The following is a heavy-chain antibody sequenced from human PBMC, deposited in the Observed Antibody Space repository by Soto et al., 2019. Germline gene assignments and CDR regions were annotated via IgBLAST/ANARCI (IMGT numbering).Heavy chain of an antibody. V-gene: IGHV3-21*01. CDR3: SGCSGGACHQNYGMDV. CDR1: GFTFSSCT. J-gene: IGHJ6*02. Sequence: EVHLVESGGGLVKPGGSLRLSCAVSGFTFSSCTMKWVRQAPGKGLEWVSSISPTTSHIYYADSVKGRFTISRDNAKNTRFLQMNSLRAEDTAVYYCSGCSGGACHQNYGMDVWGQGTTVTVSS. CDR2: ISPTTSHI. D-gene: IGHD2-15*01.